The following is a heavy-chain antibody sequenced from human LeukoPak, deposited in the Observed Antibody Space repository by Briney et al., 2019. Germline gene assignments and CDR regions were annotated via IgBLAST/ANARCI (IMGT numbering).Heavy chain of an antibody. V-gene: IGHV3-53*01. CDR2: IYSDNT. CDR1: GFTVSSNS. CDR3: ARVVAGTFKLAFDI. D-gene: IGHD6-19*01. Sequence: GGSLRLSCTVSGFTVSSNSMSWVRQAPGKGLEWVSFIYSDNTHYSDSVKGRFTISRDNSKNTLYLQMNSLRAEDTAVYYCARVVAGTFKLAFDIWGQGTMVTVSS. J-gene: IGHJ3*02.